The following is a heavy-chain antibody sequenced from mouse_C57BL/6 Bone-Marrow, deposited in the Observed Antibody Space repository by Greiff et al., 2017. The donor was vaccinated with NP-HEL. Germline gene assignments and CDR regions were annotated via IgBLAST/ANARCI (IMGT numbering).Heavy chain of an antibody. Sequence: QVQLKQSGPELVKPGASVKLSCTASGYTFTSYDINWVKQRPGQGLEWIGWIYPRAGSPKYNETFKGKATLTVDTSSSTAYMELHSLTSEDSAVYFCARGYVNFLAWFAYWGQGTLVTVSA. V-gene: IGHV1-85*01. J-gene: IGHJ3*01. CDR3: ARGYVNFLAWFAY. CDR1: GYTFTSYD. D-gene: IGHD2-1*01. CDR2: IYPRAGSP.